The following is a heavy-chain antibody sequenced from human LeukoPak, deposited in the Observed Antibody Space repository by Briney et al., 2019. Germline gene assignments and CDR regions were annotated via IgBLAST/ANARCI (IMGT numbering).Heavy chain of an antibody. CDR1: GYTFTGYY. CDR2: INPNSGGT. D-gene: IGHD3-10*01. Sequence: ASVKVSCKASGYTFTGYYMHWVRQAPGQGLEWMGWINPNSGGTNYAQKFQGRVTMTRDTSISTAYMELSRLRSDDTAVYYCARIRGLGADYYYYYMDVWGKGTTVTVSS. CDR3: ARIRGLGADYYYYYMDV. V-gene: IGHV1-2*02. J-gene: IGHJ6*03.